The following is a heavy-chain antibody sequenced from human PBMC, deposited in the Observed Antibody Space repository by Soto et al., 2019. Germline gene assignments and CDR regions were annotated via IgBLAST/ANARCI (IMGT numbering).Heavy chain of an antibody. J-gene: IGHJ6*02. CDR1: GFTFSSYW. CDR2: IKQDGSEK. Sequence: PGGSLRLSCAASGFTFSSYWMSWVRQAPGKGLEWVANIKQDGSEKYYVDSVKGRFTISRDNAKNSLYLQMNSLRAEDTAVYYCARDRGGSSWEDYYYYGMDVWGQGTTVTVSS. CDR3: ARDRGGSSWEDYYYYGMDV. V-gene: IGHV3-7*01. D-gene: IGHD6-13*01.